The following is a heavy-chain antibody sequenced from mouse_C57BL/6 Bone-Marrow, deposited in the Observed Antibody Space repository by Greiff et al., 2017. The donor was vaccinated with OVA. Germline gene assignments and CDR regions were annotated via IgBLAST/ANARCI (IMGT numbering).Heavy chain of an antibody. D-gene: IGHD1-1*01. Sequence: ESGAELARPGASVKLSCKASGYTFTSYGISWVKQRTGQGLEWIGEIYPRSGNTYYNEKFKGKATLTADKSSSTAYMELRSLTSEDSAVYFGARSRDYYDSSPGDIDVWGTGTTVTVSS. CDR1: GYTFTSYG. CDR3: ARSRDYYDSSPGDIDV. J-gene: IGHJ1*03. V-gene: IGHV1-81*01. CDR2: IYPRSGNT.